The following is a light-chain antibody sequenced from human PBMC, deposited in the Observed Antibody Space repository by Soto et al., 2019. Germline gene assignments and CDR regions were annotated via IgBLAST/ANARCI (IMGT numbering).Light chain of an antibody. CDR1: SSNIGAGYD. Sequence: QSVLTQPPSVSGAPGQRVTISCTGSSSNIGAGYDVHWYQQLPGTAPKVLIYDNRNRPSGVPDRFSGSKSGTSASLAITGLQAEDEADYYCQSYDSSLSGYVFGTGTKLTVL. J-gene: IGLJ1*01. CDR3: QSYDSSLSGYV. V-gene: IGLV1-40*01. CDR2: DNR.